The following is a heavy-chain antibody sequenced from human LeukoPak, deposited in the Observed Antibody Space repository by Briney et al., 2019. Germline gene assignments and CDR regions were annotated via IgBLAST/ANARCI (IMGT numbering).Heavy chain of an antibody. CDR2: INPNSGGT. V-gene: IGHV1-2*02. D-gene: IGHD2-2*02. Sequence: ATVKVSCKASGYTFTGYYMHWVRQAPGQGLEWMGWINPNSGGTNYAQKFQGRVTMTRDTSISTAYMELSRLRSDDTAVYYCARTVGEYCSSTSCYTANWFDPWGQGTLVTVSS. J-gene: IGHJ5*02. CDR3: ARTVGEYCSSTSCYTANWFDP. CDR1: GYTFTGYY.